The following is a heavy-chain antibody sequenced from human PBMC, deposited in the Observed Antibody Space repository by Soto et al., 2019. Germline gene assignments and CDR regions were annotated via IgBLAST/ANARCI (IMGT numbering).Heavy chain of an antibody. CDR2: IYYSGST. CDR1: GGSISSGGYY. CDR3: ARAILTNSKDYYDSSGYYYFDY. Sequence: SETLSLTCTVSGGSISSGGYYWSWIRQHPGKGLEWIGYIYYSGSTYYNPSLKSRVTISVDTSKNQFSLKLSSVTAADTAVYYCARAILTNSKDYYDSSGYYYFDYWGQGTLVTVSS. V-gene: IGHV4-31*03. J-gene: IGHJ4*02. D-gene: IGHD3-22*01.